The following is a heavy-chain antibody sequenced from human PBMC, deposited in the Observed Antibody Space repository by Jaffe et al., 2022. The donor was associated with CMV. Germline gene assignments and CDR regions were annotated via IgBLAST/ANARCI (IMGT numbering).Heavy chain of an antibody. J-gene: IGHJ5*02. CDR2: VSYIGNN. CDR3: SREIRNCFDP. Sequence: QVQLQESGPGLLKPSETLSLSCTVSGGSVNTDGSYWSWIRQPPGKGLEYIGYVSYIGNNNYNPSLKSRVTISLDTSKNQFSLTLTSVTAADTAVYYCSREIRNCFDPWGQGTLVTVSS. CDR1: GGSVNTDGSY. V-gene: IGHV4-61*08.